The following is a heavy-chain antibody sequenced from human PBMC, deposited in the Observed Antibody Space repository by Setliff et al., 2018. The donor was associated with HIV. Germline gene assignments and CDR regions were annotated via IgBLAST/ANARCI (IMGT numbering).Heavy chain of an antibody. CDR3: ARVDDFWSGPNTAGYMDV. D-gene: IGHD3-3*01. Sequence: ASVKVSCKVSGYTLTELSIHWVRQPPGQGLEWMGGFDPEHGKTVYAQKFQGRVTMTRDTSISTAYMELSGLRSDDTAVYYCARVDDFWSGPNTAGYMDVWGKGTTVTVSS. J-gene: IGHJ6*03. CDR2: FDPEHGKT. CDR1: GYTLTELS. V-gene: IGHV1-24*01.